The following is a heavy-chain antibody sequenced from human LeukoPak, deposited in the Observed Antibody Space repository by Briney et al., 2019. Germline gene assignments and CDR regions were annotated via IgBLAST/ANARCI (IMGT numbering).Heavy chain of an antibody. CDR3: ARVHSGYDYDY. V-gene: IGHV3-21*01. CDR1: GFTFGSYW. D-gene: IGHD5-12*01. CDR2: ISSSSSYI. Sequence: GGSLRLSCAASGFTFGSYWMNWVRQAPGKGLEWVSSISSSSSYIYYADSVKGRFTISRDNAKNSLYLQMNSLRAEDTAVYYCARVHSGYDYDYWGQGTLVTVSS. J-gene: IGHJ4*02.